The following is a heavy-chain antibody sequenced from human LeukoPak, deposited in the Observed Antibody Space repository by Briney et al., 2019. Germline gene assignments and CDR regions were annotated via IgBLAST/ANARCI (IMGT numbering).Heavy chain of an antibody. CDR2: INPNSGDT. V-gene: IGHV1-2*02. CDR3: ARDGSTSYYYYYVDV. Sequence: ASVKVSCKASGYTFTGYYMHWVRQAPGQGLEWMGWINPNSGDTRYAQKFQGRVTMTRDTSISTAYMELSRLRSDDTAVYYCARDGSTSYYYYYVDVWGKGTTVTISS. J-gene: IGHJ6*03. D-gene: IGHD2-2*01. CDR1: GYTFTGYY.